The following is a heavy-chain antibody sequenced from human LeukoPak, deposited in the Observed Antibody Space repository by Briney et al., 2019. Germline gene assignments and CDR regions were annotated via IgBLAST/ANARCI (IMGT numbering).Heavy chain of an antibody. CDR2: IYYSGST. V-gene: IGHV4-59*01. D-gene: IGHD6-6*01. Sequence: SETLSLTCTVSGGSISSYYWSWIRQPPGKGLEWIGYIYYSGSTNYNPSLKSRVTISVDTSKNQFSLKLSSVTAADTAVYYCAREARVSAFDYWGQGTLVTVSS. CDR3: AREARVSAFDY. J-gene: IGHJ4*02. CDR1: GGSISSYY.